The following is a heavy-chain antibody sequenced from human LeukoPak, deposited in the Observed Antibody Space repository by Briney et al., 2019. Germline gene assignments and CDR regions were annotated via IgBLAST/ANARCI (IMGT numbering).Heavy chain of an antibody. D-gene: IGHD1-1*01. Sequence: SETLSLTCTVSGGSITSGTYFWTWVQQSAGNGLEWIGRIYTGGVTNYNPSLKSRLSISLDTSKNQFSLKLTSLTAADTAIYYCARATAWNCHLYIDVWAKGTTVSVSS. V-gene: IGHV4-61*02. CDR1: GGSITSGTYF. CDR2: IYTGGVT. J-gene: IGHJ6*03. CDR3: ARATAWNCHLYIDV.